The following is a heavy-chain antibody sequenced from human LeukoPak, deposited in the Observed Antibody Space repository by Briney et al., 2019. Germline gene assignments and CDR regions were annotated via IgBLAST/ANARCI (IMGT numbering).Heavy chain of an antibody. CDR3: ARATMVRGADDAFDI. D-gene: IGHD3-10*01. CDR2: INPSGGST. Sequence: ASVKVSCKASGYTFTSYYMHWVRQAPGQGLEWMGIINPSGGSTTYAQKFQGRVTMTRDTSTTTVYMELSSLRSEDTAVYYCARATMVRGADDAFDIWGQGTRVTVSS. V-gene: IGHV1-46*01. J-gene: IGHJ3*02. CDR1: GYTFTSYY.